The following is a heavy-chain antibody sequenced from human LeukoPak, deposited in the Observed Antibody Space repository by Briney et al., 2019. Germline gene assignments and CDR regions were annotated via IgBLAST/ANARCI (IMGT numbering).Heavy chain of an antibody. V-gene: IGHV4-59*01. Sequence: SETLSLTCTVSGXSISSYYWTWIRQPPGKGLEWIGYIYNSGSTNYNPSLKSRVTISIDTSENQISLKLSSVTAADTAVYYCARSERGYSPLDYWGQGTLVTVSS. CDR3: ARSERGYSPLDY. CDR1: GXSISSYY. D-gene: IGHD1-1*01. CDR2: IYNSGST. J-gene: IGHJ4*02.